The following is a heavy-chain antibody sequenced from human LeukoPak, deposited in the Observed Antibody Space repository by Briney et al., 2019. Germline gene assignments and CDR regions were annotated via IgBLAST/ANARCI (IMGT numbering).Heavy chain of an antibody. V-gene: IGHV4-4*02. Sequence: PSGTLSLTCAVSGGSISGSNWWSWVRQPPGKGLERIGEIFHSGSTNYSPSLKSRVTISIDKSKNQFSLKLTSVAVADTAVYYCASRLRHLLGYWGQGNLVTVSS. CDR1: GGSISGSNW. D-gene: IGHD3-16*01. J-gene: IGHJ4*02. CDR3: ASRLRHLLGY. CDR2: IFHSGST.